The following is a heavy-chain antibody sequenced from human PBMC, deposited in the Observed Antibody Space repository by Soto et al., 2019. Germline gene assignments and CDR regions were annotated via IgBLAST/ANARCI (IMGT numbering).Heavy chain of an antibody. CDR3: ARDAVPYTGQWDWCDP. J-gene: IGHJ5*02. Sequence: DVQLLESGGGLAQPGGSVRLSCAASGFRFSDYAMNWVRQAPGKGLEGVAAIGGGGTDTYYADSVKGRFTISRDNSKSTLYLQMNSLRTDDTAVYYCARDAVPYTGQWDWCDPWGQGTLVTVSS. CDR1: GFRFSDYA. V-gene: IGHV3-23*01. CDR2: IGGGGTDT. D-gene: IGHD3-16*01.